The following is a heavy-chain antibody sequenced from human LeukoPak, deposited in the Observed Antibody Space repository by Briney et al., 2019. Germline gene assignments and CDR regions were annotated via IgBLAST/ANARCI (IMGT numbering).Heavy chain of an antibody. D-gene: IGHD5-18*01. CDR2: IYYSGST. V-gene: IGHV4-39*01. CDR3: ARVCISYGYFDY. J-gene: IGHJ4*02. CDR1: GDSISSSDYY. Sequence: SETLSLTCTVSGDSISSSDYYGGWIRQPPGKGLEWIGSIYYSGSTYYNPSLKSRVTISVDTSKNQFSLKLSSVTAADTAVYYCARVCISYGYFDYWGQGTLVTVSS.